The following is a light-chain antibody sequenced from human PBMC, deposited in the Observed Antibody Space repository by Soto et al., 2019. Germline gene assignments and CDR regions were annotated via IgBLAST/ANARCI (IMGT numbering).Light chain of an antibody. CDR2: DVS. J-gene: IGLJ2*01. Sequence: QSVLTQPASVSGSPGQSITISCTGTSSDVGGYNYVSWYQQHPGKAPKLMIYDVSNRPSGVSIRFSGSKSGNTASLTISGLQAEDEADYYCSSYRSSSTSPVVFGGGTKLTVL. CDR1: SSDVGGYNY. V-gene: IGLV2-14*01. CDR3: SSYRSSSTSPVV.